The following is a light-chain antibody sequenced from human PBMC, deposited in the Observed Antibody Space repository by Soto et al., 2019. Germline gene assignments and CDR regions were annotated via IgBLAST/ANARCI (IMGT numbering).Light chain of an antibody. CDR3: HQYDDLPYT. CDR2: DAS. CDR1: QNISKF. Sequence: DIQMTQSPSSLSASVGDRVTITCQTSQNISKFLSWFQQRPGKAPNLLISDASNLEAGVPSRFSGRGSVTHFTFIINSLQPEDSPRYFCHQYDDLPYTFGQGTNL. V-gene: IGKV1-33*01. J-gene: IGKJ2*01.